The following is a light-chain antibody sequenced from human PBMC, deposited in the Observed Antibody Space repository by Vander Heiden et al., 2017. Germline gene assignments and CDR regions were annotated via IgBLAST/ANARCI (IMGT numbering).Light chain of an antibody. CDR3: QQGSSWPFT. J-gene: IGKJ2*01. CDR1: QSVSSY. CDR2: AAS. V-gene: IGKV3-11*01. Sequence: EIVLTQSPATLSLSPGERATLSCRASQSVSSYLGWYQQKPGQAPRLLIYAASTRATGIPARFSGGGSGTDFTLTISSLEPEDVAVYYCQQGSSWPFTFGQGTKLEIK.